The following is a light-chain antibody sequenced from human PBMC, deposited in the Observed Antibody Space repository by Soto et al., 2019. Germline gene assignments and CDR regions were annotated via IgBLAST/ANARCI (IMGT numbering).Light chain of an antibody. CDR3: QQYNTWYT. V-gene: IGKV3-15*01. CDR1: QSVSSK. Sequence: EIVMTQSPATLSVSPGESATLSCRASQSVSSKLAWYQQKPGQAPRLLIYGASTRDTGIPARFSGSGSGTEFTLTISGLQSEDFAVYYCQQYNTWYTFGQGTKLEIK. CDR2: GAS. J-gene: IGKJ2*01.